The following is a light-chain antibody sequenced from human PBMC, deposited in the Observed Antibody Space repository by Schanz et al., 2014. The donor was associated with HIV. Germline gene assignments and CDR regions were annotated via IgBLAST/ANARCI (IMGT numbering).Light chain of an antibody. J-gene: IGKJ1*01. CDR3: QQYGSSPT. CDR2: GAS. Sequence: ETVLTQSPGSLSLSPGERATLSCRASQSISNTYLAWYQQKPGQAPRLLLYGASRRATGIPDRFSGSGSGTDFTLTISRLEPEDFAVYYCQQYGSSPTFGQGTKVEIK. CDR1: QSISNTY. V-gene: IGKV3-20*01.